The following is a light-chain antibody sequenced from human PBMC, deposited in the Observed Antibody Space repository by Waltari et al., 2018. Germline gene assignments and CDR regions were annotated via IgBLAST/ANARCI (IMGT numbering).Light chain of an antibody. CDR1: SPNIGNYP. V-gene: IGLV1-36*01. J-gene: IGLJ2*01. CDR3: AAWDDGLNGVI. CDR2: YDD. Sequence: QSVLTQPPSVSAAPGPRVTISCSGSSPNIGNYPWNWSQQLPGKAPKLLIYYDDLFPSGVSDRFSGSKSGTSASLAISGLQSEDEADYYCAAWDDGLNGVIFGGGTHLTVL.